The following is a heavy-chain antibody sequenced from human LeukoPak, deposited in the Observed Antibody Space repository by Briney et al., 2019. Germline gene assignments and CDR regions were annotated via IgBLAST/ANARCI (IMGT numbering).Heavy chain of an antibody. Sequence: SVKVSCKASGGTFSSYAISWVRQAPGQGLEWMGRIIPILGIANYAQKFQGRVTITADKSTSTAYMELSSLRSEDTAVYYCHLGSSSWYDAYYYYGMDVWGQGTTVTVSS. CDR3: HLGSSSWYDAYYYYGMDV. J-gene: IGHJ6*02. CDR1: GGTFSSYA. D-gene: IGHD6-13*01. V-gene: IGHV1-69*04. CDR2: IIPILGIA.